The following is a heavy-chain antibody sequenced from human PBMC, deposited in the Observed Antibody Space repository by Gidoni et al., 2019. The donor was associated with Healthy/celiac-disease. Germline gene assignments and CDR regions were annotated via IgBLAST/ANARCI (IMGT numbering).Heavy chain of an antibody. CDR3: ARGDTIFGVVTTPWGYYYYGMDV. D-gene: IGHD3-3*01. CDR2: ISAYNGNT. V-gene: IGHV1-18*01. J-gene: IGHJ6*02. Sequence: GISWVRQAPGPGLECMGWISAYNGNTNYAQNLQGRATMNTDTSTSTSYMELRRLRSEDTAVYHFARGDTIFGVVTTPWGYYYYGMDVWGQGTTVTVSS. CDR1: G.